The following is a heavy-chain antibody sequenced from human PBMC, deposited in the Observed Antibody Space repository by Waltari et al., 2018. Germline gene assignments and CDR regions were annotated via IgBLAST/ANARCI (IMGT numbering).Heavy chain of an antibody. CDR2: LYGTATT. Sequence: QVQLQESGPRLVKPSETLSLSCAVSGYSISSGWYWVWMRHLPGKGLEWIGSLYGTATTSYSPSPQSRVTISSDTSTNNFYLNLTAVTAADTAPYYCTRRMITAIAGGGASDVWGQGTLVTVSS. D-gene: IGHD3-16*01. J-gene: IGHJ3*01. CDR3: TRRMITAIAGGGASDV. CDR1: GYSISSGWY. V-gene: IGHV4-38-2*01.